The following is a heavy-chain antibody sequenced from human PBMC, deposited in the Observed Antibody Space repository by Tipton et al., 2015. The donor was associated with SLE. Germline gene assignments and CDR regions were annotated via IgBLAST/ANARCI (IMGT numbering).Heavy chain of an antibody. V-gene: IGHV3-48*04. J-gene: IGHJ3*01. CDR1: GFTFSNYG. Sequence: SLRLSCVASGFTFSNYGMNWVRQAPGKGLEWVSYISSSSTTITYADSVKGRFTISRDNAKNSLYLQMNSLRVEDTAVYYCAGKSWSGAAFDLWGQGTTVTVSS. CDR2: ISSSSTTI. D-gene: IGHD3-10*01. CDR3: AGKSWSGAAFDL.